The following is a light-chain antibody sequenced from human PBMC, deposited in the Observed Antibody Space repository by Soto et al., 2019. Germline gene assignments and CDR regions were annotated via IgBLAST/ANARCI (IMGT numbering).Light chain of an antibody. V-gene: IGLV2-8*01. CDR1: SSDVGGYNY. CDR2: EVN. J-gene: IGLJ1*01. CDR3: SSYGGYNNVV. Sequence: QSALAQPPSASGSPGQSVTISCTGTSSDVGGYNYVSWFQQHPGKAPKLIIHEVNQRPSGVPDRFSGSKSGNTASLTVSGLQVEDEGTYYCSSYGGYNNVVFGTGTKVTVL.